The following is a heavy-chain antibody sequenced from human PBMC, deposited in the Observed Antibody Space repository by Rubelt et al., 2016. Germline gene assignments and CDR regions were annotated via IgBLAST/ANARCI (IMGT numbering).Heavy chain of an antibody. CDR3: GRGNSWYPL. V-gene: IGHV5-10-1*01. CDR2: IDPSDSYI. D-gene: IGHD6-13*01. J-gene: IGHJ4*02. CDR1: GYNFPTYW. Sequence: EVQLVQSGAEVKKPGESLKISCKGSGYNFPTYWISWVRQTPGKGLEWMGRIDPSDSYINYSRSFQGHVTISADKSISTAYLQWSSLKASDTAMYYCGRGNSWYPLWGQGTLVTVSS.